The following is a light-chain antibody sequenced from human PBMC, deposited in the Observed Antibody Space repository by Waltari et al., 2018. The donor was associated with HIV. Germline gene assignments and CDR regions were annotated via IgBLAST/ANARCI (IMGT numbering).Light chain of an antibody. J-gene: IGLJ3*02. CDR1: SGHSSYA. CDR3: QTWGTGDWV. V-gene: IGLV4-69*01. CDR2: LNSDGSH. Sequence: QLVLTQSPSASASLGASVKLTCTLSSGHSSYAIAWHQQQPEKGPRYLMKLNSDGSHSKGDWIPDRFSGSSSAAERYLTISSLQSEDESDYYCQTWGTGDWVFGGGTKLTVL.